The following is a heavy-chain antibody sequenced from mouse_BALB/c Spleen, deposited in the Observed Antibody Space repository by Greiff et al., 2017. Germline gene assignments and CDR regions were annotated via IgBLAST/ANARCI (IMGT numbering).Heavy chain of an antibody. CDR2: IYPSDSYT. CDR1: GYTFTSYW. CDR3: TRPDYYGSTYFDY. Sequence: QVQLKQPGAELVRPGASVKLSCKASGYTFTSYWINWVKQRPGQGLEWIGNIYPSDSYTNYNQKFKDKATLTVDKSSSTAYMQLSSPTSEDSAVYYCTRPDYYGSTYFDYWGQGTTLTVSS. J-gene: IGHJ2*01. V-gene: IGHV1-69*02. D-gene: IGHD1-1*01.